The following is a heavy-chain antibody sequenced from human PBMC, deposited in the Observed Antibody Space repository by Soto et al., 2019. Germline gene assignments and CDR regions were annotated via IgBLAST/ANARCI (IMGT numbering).Heavy chain of an antibody. V-gene: IGHV3-11*01. CDR2: IGPYGNSI. CDR3: ARDDYTYGIY. J-gene: IGHJ4*02. Sequence: GGSLRLSCAASGFSFRDYFMSWIRQAPGKGLEWVSYIGPYGNSIYYADSVKGRCTISRDDAKKSLYLHMNNLRAEETAVYFRARDDYTYGIYWGQGSLVTVSS. CDR1: GFSFRDYF. D-gene: IGHD3-3*01.